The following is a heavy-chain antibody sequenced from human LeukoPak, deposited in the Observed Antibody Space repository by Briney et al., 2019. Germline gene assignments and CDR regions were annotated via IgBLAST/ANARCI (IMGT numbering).Heavy chain of an antibody. Sequence: GGSLRLSCAASGFTFSDYYMRWISQAPGKGLEWVSAISGSGGSTYYADSVKGRFTISRDNSKNTLYLQMNSLRAEDTAVYYCARVVKIDYWGQGTLVTVSS. V-gene: IGHV3-23*01. CDR2: ISGSGGST. CDR3: ARVVKIDY. CDR1: GFTFSDYY. D-gene: IGHD3-22*01. J-gene: IGHJ4*02.